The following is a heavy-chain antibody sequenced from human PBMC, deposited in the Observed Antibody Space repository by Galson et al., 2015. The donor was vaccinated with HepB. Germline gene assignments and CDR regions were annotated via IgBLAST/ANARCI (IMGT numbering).Heavy chain of an antibody. V-gene: IGHV1-2*02. CDR1: GFTFTDYY. J-gene: IGHJ4*02. CDR2: INPKDGGT. CDR3: VRDEDLGPRSDFDY. D-gene: IGHD3-16*01. Sequence: SVKVSCKAFGFTFTDYYFHWVRQAPGQGLEWIGWINPKDGGTHYAQKFQGRVTLTTDTSISTAYMDLMSLNSDDTAIYYCVRDEDLGPRSDFDYWGQGTLVTVSS.